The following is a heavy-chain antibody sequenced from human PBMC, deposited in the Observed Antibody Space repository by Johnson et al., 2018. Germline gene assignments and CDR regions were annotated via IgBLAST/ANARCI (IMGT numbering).Heavy chain of an antibody. Sequence: VQLVESGGGLVQPGGSLRLSCAASGFTFSNYAIHWVRQAPGTGLECVSAISRAGGSTYYASSVQGRFTITKDNSKNTLYLQMGSLRAEDMAVYSCAAGGRWLLDTFDIWGQVTMVTVSS. CDR3: AAGGRWLLDTFDI. J-gene: IGHJ3*02. D-gene: IGHD5-24*01. V-gene: IGHV3-64*01. CDR2: ISRAGGST. CDR1: GFTFSNYA.